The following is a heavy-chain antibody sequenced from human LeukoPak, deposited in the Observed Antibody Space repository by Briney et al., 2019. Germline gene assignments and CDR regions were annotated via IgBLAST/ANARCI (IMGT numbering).Heavy chain of an antibody. D-gene: IGHD2-2*01. J-gene: IGHJ4*02. V-gene: IGHV3-7*01. Sequence: GGALRLSCAASGFTFSSYWLSWVRQAPGKGLAWVANIKQDGSEKYYVDSVKGRFTISSDNAKNSLYLQMNSLRAEDTAVYYCARRRGYCSSTSCSHYYFDYWGQGTLVTVSS. CDR3: ARRRGYCSSTSCSHYYFDY. CDR2: IKQDGSEK. CDR1: GFTFSSYW.